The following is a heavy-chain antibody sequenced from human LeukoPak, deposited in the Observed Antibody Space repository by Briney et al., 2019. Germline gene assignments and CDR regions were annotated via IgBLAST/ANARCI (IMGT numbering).Heavy chain of an antibody. V-gene: IGHV3-21*01. CDR1: GLALNSHS. CDR3: ARVAVSGPTGWFDP. D-gene: IGHD6-19*01. CDR2: ISSTSAYI. J-gene: IGHJ5*02. Sequence: GGSLRLSCAASGLALNSHSLSWVRQAPGKGLQWVSSISSTSAYIHYADSVKGRFTISRDNTDNVVYLQMNSLRAEDTAVYYCARVAVSGPTGWFDPWGQGTLVTVSS.